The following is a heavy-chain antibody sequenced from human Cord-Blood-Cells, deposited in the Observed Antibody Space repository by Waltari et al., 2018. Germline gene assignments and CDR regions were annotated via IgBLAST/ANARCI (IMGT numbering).Heavy chain of an antibody. J-gene: IGHJ4*02. CDR1: GGSFTGYY. V-gene: IGHV4-34*01. CDR3: ARLFSSRDDY. D-gene: IGHD6-6*01. CDR2: INHSGST. Sequence: QVQLQQWGAGLLKPSETLSLTCAVYGGSFTGYYRSWIRQPPGKGLEWIGEINHSGSTNYNPSLKSRVTISVDTSKNQFSLKLSSVTAADTAVYYCARLFSSRDDYWGQGTLVTVSS.